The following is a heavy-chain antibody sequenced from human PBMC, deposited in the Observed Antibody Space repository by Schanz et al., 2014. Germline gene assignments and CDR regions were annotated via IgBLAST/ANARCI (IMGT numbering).Heavy chain of an antibody. V-gene: IGHV3-7*03. CDR2: IKQDESER. Sequence: EVQLVESGGGLVKPGGSLRLSCAASGFTFSTYWMSWVRQAPGKGLEWVANIKQDESERSYVDSVKGRFTISRDNAKNSLYLQMNSLRTEDTAVYYCAREEVHYYGSGAQVGYFDLWGRGTLVTVSS. CDR1: GFTFSTYW. J-gene: IGHJ2*01. D-gene: IGHD3-10*01. CDR3: AREEVHYYGSGAQVGYFDL.